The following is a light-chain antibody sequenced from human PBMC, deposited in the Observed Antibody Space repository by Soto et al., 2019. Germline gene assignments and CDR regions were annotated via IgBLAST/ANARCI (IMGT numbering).Light chain of an antibody. CDR2: GAS. J-gene: IGKJ1*01. Sequence: EIVLTQSPGTLSLSPGERATLSCRASQSVSSGFLAWYQQKPGQAPRLLIFGASSRAPGIPDRFSGSGSGTDFTLTISRLEPEDFAVYYCQQYDTSPWTFGQGTKVEIK. V-gene: IGKV3-20*01. CDR1: QSVSSGF. CDR3: QQYDTSPWT.